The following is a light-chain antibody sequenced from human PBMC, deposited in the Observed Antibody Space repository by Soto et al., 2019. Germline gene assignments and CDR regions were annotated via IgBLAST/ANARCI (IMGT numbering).Light chain of an antibody. V-gene: IGLV2-14*01. J-gene: IGLJ2*01. CDR2: EVS. CDR1: SSDVGGYNY. Sequence: QSALTQPASVSGSPGQSITISCTGTSSDVGGYNYVSWYQQHPGKAPKLMIYEVSNRPSGVSNRFSGSKSGNTASLTISGLQAEGEADYYCSSFTGSTTVVFGGGTKLTVL. CDR3: SSFTGSTTVV.